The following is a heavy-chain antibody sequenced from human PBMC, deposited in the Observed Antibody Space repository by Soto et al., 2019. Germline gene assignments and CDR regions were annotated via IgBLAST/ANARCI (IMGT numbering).Heavy chain of an antibody. D-gene: IGHD6-19*01. J-gene: IGHJ3*01. Sequence: QEQPAESGGGLVKPGGSLRLSCAASGFSFNVYYMTWIRQAPGSGLEWVASISILGDSTYYADSVKGRFTISRDNVKNSLYLQMDTLRAEDTAVYYCARDRAGTRTFPHNTFNLWGQGTTVAVAS. CDR1: GFSFNVYY. CDR2: ISILGDST. V-gene: IGHV3-11*01. CDR3: ARDRAGTRTFPHNTFNL.